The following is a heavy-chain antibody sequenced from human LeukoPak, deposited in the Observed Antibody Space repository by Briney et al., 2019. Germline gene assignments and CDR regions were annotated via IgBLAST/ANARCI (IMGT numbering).Heavy chain of an antibody. V-gene: IGHV4-59*08. CDR2: IYYSGST. J-gene: IGHJ5*02. D-gene: IGHD5-18*01. CDR3: ARHVGYGNNWFDP. Sequence: SETLSLTCTVSGGSISSYYWSWIRQPPGKGLEWIGYIYYSGSTNYNLSLKSRVTISVDTSKNQFSLELRSLTAADTAVYYCARHVGYGNNWFDPWGQGTLVTVSS. CDR1: GGSISSYY.